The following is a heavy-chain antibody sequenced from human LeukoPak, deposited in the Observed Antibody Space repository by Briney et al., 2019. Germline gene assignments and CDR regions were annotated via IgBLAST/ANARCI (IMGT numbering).Heavy chain of an antibody. CDR1: GFTFSRYG. J-gene: IGHJ5*02. V-gene: IGHV3-33*01. D-gene: IGHD1-14*01. CDR2: MWYDGSNK. CDR3: ARVMEDAELTPPRWIDP. Sequence: PGGSLRLSCAASGFTFSRYGMHWVRQAPGKGLERVAVMWYDGSNKSYADSVKGRFTISRENSKNTLYLEMNSLRAEDTALYTCARVMEDAELTPPRWIDPWGQGTLVTVSS.